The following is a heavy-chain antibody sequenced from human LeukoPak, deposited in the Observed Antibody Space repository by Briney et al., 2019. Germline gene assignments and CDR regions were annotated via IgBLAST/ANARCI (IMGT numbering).Heavy chain of an antibody. CDR3: ARGFLGDYYDSSGKLDY. CDR2: ISYDGSNK. D-gene: IGHD3-22*01. V-gene: IGHV3-30-3*01. J-gene: IGHJ4*02. Sequence: GRSLRLSCAASGFTFSSYAMHWVRQAPGKGLEWVAVISYDGSNKYYADSVKGRFTISRDNSKNTLYLQMNSLRAEDTAVYYCARGFLGDYYDSSGKLDYWGQGTLVTVSS. CDR1: GFTFSSYA.